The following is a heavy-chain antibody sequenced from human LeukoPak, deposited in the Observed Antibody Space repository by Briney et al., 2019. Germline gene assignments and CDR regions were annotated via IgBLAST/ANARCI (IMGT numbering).Heavy chain of an antibody. CDR3: ERDLYSSKTNDAFVI. V-gene: IGHV4-4*07. CDR2: ISTSGTT. Sequence: SETLSLTCTVSGGSISTYYWSWIRQPAGKGLEWVGRISTSGTTNYNPSLKSRVTMSLDTSKNQFSLKLTSVTAADTALYYCERDLYSSKTNDAFVIWGQGTMVTVSS. D-gene: IGHD6-13*01. CDR1: GGSISTYY. J-gene: IGHJ3*02.